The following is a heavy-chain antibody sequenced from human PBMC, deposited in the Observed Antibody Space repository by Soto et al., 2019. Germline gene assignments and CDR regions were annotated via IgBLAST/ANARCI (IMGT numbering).Heavy chain of an antibody. CDR1: GGSISSGGFY. CDR2: IYYSGIT. V-gene: IGHV4-31*03. D-gene: IGHD3-22*01. Sequence: SETLSLTCTVSGGSISSGGFYWGWIRQYPGKGLEWIGYIYYSGITEYNPSLKSRVTISGDTSKNQFSLKLSSVTAADAAVYFCPTGYSSGYLGNWFEPLGQGTLVTVSS. J-gene: IGHJ5*02. CDR3: PTGYSSGYLGNWFEP.